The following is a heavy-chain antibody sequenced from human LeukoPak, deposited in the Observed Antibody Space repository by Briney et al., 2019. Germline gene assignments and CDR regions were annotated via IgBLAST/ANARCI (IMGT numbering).Heavy chain of an antibody. CDR1: GGSISSYY. CDR2: IYTSGST. CDR3: ARQNYGDYLFDK. V-gene: IGHV4-4*07. D-gene: IGHD4-17*01. J-gene: IGHJ4*02. Sequence: SETLSLTCTVSGGSISSYYWSWIRQPAGKGLEWIGRIYTSGSTYYNPSLKSRVTISVDRSKNQFSLKLNSMAATDTAVYFCARQNYGDYLFDKWGLGTLVIVSS.